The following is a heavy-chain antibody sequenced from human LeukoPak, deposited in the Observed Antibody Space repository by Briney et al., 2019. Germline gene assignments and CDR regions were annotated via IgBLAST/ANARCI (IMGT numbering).Heavy chain of an antibody. J-gene: IGHJ4*02. D-gene: IGHD1-26*01. CDR3: AKGPQWELDPYSRDSGHYYFDY. Sequence: PGGSLRLSCAASGFTFSSYAMSWVRQAPGKGLEWVSAISGSGGSTYYADSVKGRFIISRDNSKNTLYLQMNSLRAEDTAVYYCAKGPQWELDPYSRDSGHYYFDYWGQGTLVTVSS. CDR2: ISGSGGST. V-gene: IGHV3-23*01. CDR1: GFTFSSYA.